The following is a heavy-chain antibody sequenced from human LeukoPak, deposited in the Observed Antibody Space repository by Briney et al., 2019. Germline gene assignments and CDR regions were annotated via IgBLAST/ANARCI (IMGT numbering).Heavy chain of an antibody. D-gene: IGHD1-1*01. CDR1: GFTFSIYG. J-gene: IGHJ6*02. CDR2: IWDDGTNK. CDR3: ARNWNDVKSLNYYYFGIDV. Sequence: PGRSLRLSCAASGFTFSIYGMYWVRQAPGKGLEWVAVIWDDGTNKYYGDSVKGRFTISRDNSKDTLYLQMNSLRAEDTAVYYCARNWNDVKSLNYYYFGIDVWGQGTTVTVSS. V-gene: IGHV3-33*01.